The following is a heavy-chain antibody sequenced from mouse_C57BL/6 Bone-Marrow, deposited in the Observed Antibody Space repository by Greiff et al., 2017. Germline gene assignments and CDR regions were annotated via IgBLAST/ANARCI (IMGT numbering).Heavy chain of an antibody. CDR2: IDPEIGDT. J-gene: IGHJ2*01. CDR3: SSFDGNYFDF. Sequence: EVQLQQSGAELVRPGASVKLSCTASGFNIKDDYIHWVKQRPEQGLEWIGWIDPEIGDTEYASKFQGKATITSDNSSNTAYLQLSSLTSEDTAVYYCSSFDGNYFDFWGQGTPLTVAS. V-gene: IGHV14-4*01. D-gene: IGHD2-3*01. CDR1: GFNIKDDY.